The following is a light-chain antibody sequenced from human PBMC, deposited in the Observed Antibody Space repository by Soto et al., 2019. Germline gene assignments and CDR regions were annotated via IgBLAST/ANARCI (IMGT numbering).Light chain of an antibody. V-gene: IGLV2-14*01. CDR1: SSDIGDYNY. CDR3: CSYTRSGTLI. J-gene: IGLJ1*01. Sequence: QSALTQPASVSGSPGQSITISCVGTSSDIGDYNYVSWYQQHPGKVPKVIIYDVSNRPSGVSYRFSGSKSGNTASLTVSGLQAEEEADYYCCSYTRSGTLIFGPGTKLTVL. CDR2: DVS.